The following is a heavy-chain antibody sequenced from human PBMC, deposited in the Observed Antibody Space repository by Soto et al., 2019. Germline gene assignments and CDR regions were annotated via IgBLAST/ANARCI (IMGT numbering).Heavy chain of an antibody. D-gene: IGHD3-22*01. Sequence: ASVKVSCKASGGTFSSYAISWVRQAPGQGLEWMGGIIPIFGTANYAQKFQGRVTITADESTSTAYMELSSLRSEDTAVYYCKGEDDSSAYYYSRDAFDIWGQGTMVTVSS. CDR1: GGTFSSYA. V-gene: IGHV1-69*13. CDR2: IIPIFGTA. CDR3: KGEDDSSAYYYSRDAFDI. J-gene: IGHJ3*02.